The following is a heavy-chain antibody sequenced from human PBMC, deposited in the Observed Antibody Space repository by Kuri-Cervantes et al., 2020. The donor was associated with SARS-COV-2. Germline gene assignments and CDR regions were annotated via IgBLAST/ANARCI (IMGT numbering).Heavy chain of an antibody. CDR1: GGSFSGYY. D-gene: IGHD3-3*01. CDR3: ARVSAGYDFWSGYHNWFDP. V-gene: IGHV4-34*01. J-gene: IGHJ5*02. Sequence: ESLKISCAVYGGSFSGYYWSWIRQPPGKGLEWIGEINHSGSTNYNPSLKSRVTISVDTSKNQFSLKLSSVTAADTAVYYCARVSAGYDFWSGYHNWFDPWGQGTLVTVSS. CDR2: INHSGST.